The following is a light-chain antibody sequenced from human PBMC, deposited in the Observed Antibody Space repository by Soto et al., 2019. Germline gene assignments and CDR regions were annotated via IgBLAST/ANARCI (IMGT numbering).Light chain of an antibody. CDR2: DVT. V-gene: IGLV2-14*03. J-gene: IGLJ1*01. CDR1: SSDVGGYDY. CDR3: RSYTSSATYV. Sequence: QSALAQPASVSGSPGQSIAISCAGSSSDVGGYDYVSWYQQHPDKAPKLILYDVTNRPSGISFRFSGSKSGNTASLTISGLRPEDEADYYCRSYTSSATYVFGTGTKLTVL.